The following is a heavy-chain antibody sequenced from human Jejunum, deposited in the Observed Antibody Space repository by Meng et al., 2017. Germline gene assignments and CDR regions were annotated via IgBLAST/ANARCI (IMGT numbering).Heavy chain of an antibody. D-gene: IGHD2-21*01. CDR2: IYYSGNT. Sequence: QLQLQESGPGLVKPSETLSLTCTFSDDSITSSTFYWGWTRQPPGRGLEWIGSIYYSGNTHYSSSLKSRVSISVDTSKNHFSLRLDSLTAADTAVYYCARGGGDSYGTFDSWGRGTLVTVSS. CDR1: DDSITSSTFY. J-gene: IGHJ4*02. CDR3: ARGGGDSYGTFDS. V-gene: IGHV4-39*02.